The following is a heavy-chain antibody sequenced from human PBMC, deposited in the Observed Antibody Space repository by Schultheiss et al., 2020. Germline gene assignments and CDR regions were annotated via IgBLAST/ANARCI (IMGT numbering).Heavy chain of an antibody. J-gene: IGHJ4*02. Sequence: GASLRLSCAASGFTFSSYAMHWVRQAPGKGLEWVAVISYDGSNKYYADSVKGRFTISRDNSKNTLYLQMNSLRAEDTALYYCAKGWGDTAMGNFDYWGQGTRVT. D-gene: IGHD5-18*01. CDR1: GFTFSSYA. CDR2: ISYDGSNK. V-gene: IGHV3-30-3*01. CDR3: AKGWGDTAMGNFDY.